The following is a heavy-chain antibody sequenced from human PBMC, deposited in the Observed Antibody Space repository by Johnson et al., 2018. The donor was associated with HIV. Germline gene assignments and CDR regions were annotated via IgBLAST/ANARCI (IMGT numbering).Heavy chain of an antibody. CDR3: ARAGGTPFNLWSGYNREGDACDV. Sequence: QVQLVESGGGVVQPGRSLRLSCAASGFTFSNYGMHWVRQGPGKGLEWVAVISYDGSNKYYADSVKGRFTISRENSKNTVYLQLNSLRVEDTAVYYCARAGGTPFNLWSGYNREGDACDVWGQGTMVTVSS. J-gene: IGHJ3*01. CDR2: ISYDGSNK. CDR1: GFTFSNYG. V-gene: IGHV3-30*03. D-gene: IGHD3-3*01.